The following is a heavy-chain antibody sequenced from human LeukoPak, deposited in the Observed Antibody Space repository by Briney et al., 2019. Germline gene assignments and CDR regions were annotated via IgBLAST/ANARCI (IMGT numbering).Heavy chain of an antibody. V-gene: IGHV1-69*06. CDR3: ARDRYGNNWFDP. Sequence: SVKVSCKASGGTFSSYAISWVRQAPGQGLEWMGGIIPIFGTANYAQKFQGRVTITADKSTSTAYMELSSLRSEDTAVYYCARDRYGNNWFDPWGQGTLVTVSS. D-gene: IGHD4-17*01. CDR2: IIPIFGTA. CDR1: GGTFSSYA. J-gene: IGHJ5*02.